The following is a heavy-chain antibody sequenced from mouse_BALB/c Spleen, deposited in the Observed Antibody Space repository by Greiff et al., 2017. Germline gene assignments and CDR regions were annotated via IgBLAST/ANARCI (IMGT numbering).Heavy chain of an antibody. CDR1: GFTFSSFG. CDR2: ISSGSSTI. V-gene: IGHV5-17*02. D-gene: IGHD1-1*01. J-gene: IGHJ1*01. Sequence: EVQGVESGGGLVQPGGSRKLSCAASGFTFSSFGMHWVRQAPEKGLEWVAYISSGSSTIYYADTVKGRFTISRDNPKNTLFLQMTSLRSEDTAMYYCAKGYYYGSSPYWYFDVWGAGTTGTVSS. CDR3: AKGYYYGSSPYWYFDV.